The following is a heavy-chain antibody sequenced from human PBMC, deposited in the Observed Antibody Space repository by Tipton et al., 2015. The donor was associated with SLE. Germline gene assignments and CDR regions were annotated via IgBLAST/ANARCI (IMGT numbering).Heavy chain of an antibody. Sequence: TLSLTCTVSGGSISSSRHYWGWFRQPPGKGLEWIGSMFSTGSTYHNPSLKSRVTILVDTSKNQFYLKLDSVTAADTAVYYCARHVTPYAVNVWGQGTTVTVPS. CDR3: ARHVTPYAVNV. D-gene: IGHD2-15*01. CDR2: MFSTGST. CDR1: GGSISSSRHY. V-gene: IGHV4-39*07. J-gene: IGHJ6*02.